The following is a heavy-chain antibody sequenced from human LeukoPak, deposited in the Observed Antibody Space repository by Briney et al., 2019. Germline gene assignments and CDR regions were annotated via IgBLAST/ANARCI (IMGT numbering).Heavy chain of an antibody. CDR1: GFTFSSYG. CDR2: IWYDGSNK. V-gene: IGHV3-30*19. Sequence: PGGSLRLSCAASGFTFSSYGMHWVRQAPGKGLEWVAVIWYDGSNKYYADSVKGRFTISRDNSKNTLYLQMNSLRAEDTAVYYCARDWAMVRGALDYWGQGTLVTVSS. J-gene: IGHJ4*02. D-gene: IGHD3-10*01. CDR3: ARDWAMVRGALDY.